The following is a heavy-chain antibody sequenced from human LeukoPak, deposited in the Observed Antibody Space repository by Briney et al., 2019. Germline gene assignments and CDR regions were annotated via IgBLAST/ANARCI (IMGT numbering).Heavy chain of an antibody. D-gene: IGHD4-11*01. V-gene: IGHV1-46*01. Sequence: IINPSGGTTSYTQKFQGRVTMTRDTSTSTVYMELSSLRSEDTAVYYCARGAGTSVAYAPDYWGQGTLVTVSS. CDR2: INPSGGTT. J-gene: IGHJ4*02. CDR3: ARGAGTSVAYAPDY.